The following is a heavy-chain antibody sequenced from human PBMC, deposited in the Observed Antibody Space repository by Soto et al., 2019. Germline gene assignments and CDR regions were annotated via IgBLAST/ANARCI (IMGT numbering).Heavy chain of an antibody. CDR3: ARAGMTTVTSYYFDY. V-gene: IGHV1-69*13. J-gene: IGHJ4*02. CDR2: IIPIFGTA. CDR1: GGTFSSYA. D-gene: IGHD4-17*01. Sequence: VKVSCKASGGTFSSYAISWVRQAPGQGLEWMGGIIPIFGTANYAQKFQGRVTITADESTSTAYMELSSLRSEDTAVYYCARAGMTTVTSYYFDYWGQGTLVTVSS.